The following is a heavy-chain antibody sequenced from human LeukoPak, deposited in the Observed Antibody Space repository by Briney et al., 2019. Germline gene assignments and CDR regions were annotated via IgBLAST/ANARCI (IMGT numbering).Heavy chain of an antibody. CDR1: GGTFSSYA. J-gene: IGHJ4*02. D-gene: IGHD3-3*01. CDR3: ARTTQWSGYYWGVPARYYFDY. V-gene: IGHV1-69*13. CDR2: IIPIFGTA. Sequence: ASVTVSCTASGGTFSSYAISWVRQAPGQGLEWMGGIIPIFGTANYAQKFQGRVTITADESTSTAYMELSSLRSEDTAVYYCARTTQWSGYYWGVPARYYFDYWGQGTLVTVSS.